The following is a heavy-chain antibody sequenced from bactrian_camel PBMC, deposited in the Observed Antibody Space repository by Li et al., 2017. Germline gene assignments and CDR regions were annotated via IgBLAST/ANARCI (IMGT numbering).Heavy chain of an antibody. CDR1: GFTFSSYD. Sequence: VQLVESGGGSVQSGGSLRLSCAASGFTFSSYDMNWVRQAPGKGLEWVSGIHRGGGTSDYVASVKGRFTISRDNAKNTLYLQVNSLKAEDTAVYYCATDMRGSTRGQGTQVTVS. CDR2: IHRGGGTS. CDR3: ATDMRGST. V-gene: IGHV3S40*01. J-gene: IGHJ4*01. D-gene: IGHD4*01.